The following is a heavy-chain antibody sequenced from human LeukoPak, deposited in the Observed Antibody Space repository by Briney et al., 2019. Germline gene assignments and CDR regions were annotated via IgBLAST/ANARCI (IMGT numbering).Heavy chain of an antibody. D-gene: IGHD3-22*01. Sequence: SVKVSCKASGGTFSSYAISWVRQAPGQGLEWMGGIIPIFGTANYAQKFQGGVTITTDESTSTAYMELSSLRSEDTAVYYCARDRLVPYYYDSSGYYAEFQHWGQGTLVTVSS. CDR1: GGTFSSYA. CDR3: ARDRLVPYYYDSSGYYAEFQH. CDR2: IIPIFGTA. V-gene: IGHV1-69*05. J-gene: IGHJ1*01.